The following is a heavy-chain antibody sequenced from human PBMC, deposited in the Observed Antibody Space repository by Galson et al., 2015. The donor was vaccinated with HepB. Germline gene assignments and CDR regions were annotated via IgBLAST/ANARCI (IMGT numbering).Heavy chain of an antibody. D-gene: IGHD6-19*01. V-gene: IGHV3-23*01. CDR1: GFPFNNAW. CDR3: GSGPTRYTGWYRGLHKFFQH. Sequence: SLRLSCAASGFPFNNAWMTWVRQAPGMGLEWVSSISGSSTNKYYADSVKGRFTISRDNSKDTLYLQMDSLRPEDTAVYYCGSGPTRYTGWYRGLHKFFQHWGQGTLVTVSS. J-gene: IGHJ1*01. CDR2: ISGSSTNK.